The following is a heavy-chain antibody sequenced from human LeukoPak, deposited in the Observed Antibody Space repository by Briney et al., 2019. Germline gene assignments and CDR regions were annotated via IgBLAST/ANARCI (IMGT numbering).Heavy chain of an antibody. CDR2: INWNGGST. D-gene: IGHD3-22*01. CDR1: GFTFDDYG. CDR3: ARGPYDSSGYYYTSYFQH. J-gene: IGHJ1*01. V-gene: IGHV3-20*04. Sequence: PGGSLRLSCAASGFTFDDYGMSWVRQAPGKGLKWVSAINWNGGSTGYADSVKGRFTISRDNAKNSLYLQMNSLRAEDTALYYCARGPYDSSGYYYTSYFQHWGQGTLVTVSS.